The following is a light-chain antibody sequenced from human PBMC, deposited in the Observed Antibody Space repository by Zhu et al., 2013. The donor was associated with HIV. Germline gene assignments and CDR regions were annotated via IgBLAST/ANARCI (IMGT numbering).Light chain of an antibody. J-gene: IGLJ2*01. CDR3: AAWDDSLSGVV. CDR1: GSNIGSNF. CDR2: MNN. V-gene: IGLV1-47*01. Sequence: QSALTQPPSASGTPGQRVTISCSGSGSNIGSNFVSWYQQLPGTTPKLLIYMNNQRPSGVPDRFSGSRSGTSASLFISGLRSEDEADYYCAAWDDSLSGVVFGGGTKLTVL.